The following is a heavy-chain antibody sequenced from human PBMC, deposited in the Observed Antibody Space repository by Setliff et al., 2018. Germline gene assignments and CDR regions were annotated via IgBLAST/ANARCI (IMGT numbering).Heavy chain of an antibody. CDR3: ARVIFSSSGSYDAFDI. V-gene: IGHV3-48*04. CDR1: GFTFSSYS. D-gene: IGHD1-26*01. J-gene: IGHJ3*02. CDR2: ISSSSSTI. Sequence: SCAASGFTFSSYSMNWVRQAPGKGLEWVSYISSSSSTIYYADSVKGRFTISRDNAKNSLYLQMNSLRAEDTAVYYCARVIFSSSGSYDAFDIWGQGTMVTVSS.